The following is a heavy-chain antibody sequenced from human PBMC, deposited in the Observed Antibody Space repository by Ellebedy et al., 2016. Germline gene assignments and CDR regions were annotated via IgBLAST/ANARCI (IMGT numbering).Heavy chain of an antibody. V-gene: IGHV4-34*01. Sequence: SETLSLTCAVYGGSFSGYYWSWIRQPPGKGLEWIGEINHSGSTNYNPSLKSRVTISVDTSKNQFSLKLSSVTAADTAVYYCARSEQARGGCSYWGQGTLVTVSS. CDR2: INHSGST. J-gene: IGHJ4*02. CDR1: GGSFSGYY. CDR3: ARSEQARGGCSY. D-gene: IGHD2-15*01.